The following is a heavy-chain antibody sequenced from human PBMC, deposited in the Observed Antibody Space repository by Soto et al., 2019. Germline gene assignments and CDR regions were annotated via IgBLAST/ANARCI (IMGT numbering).Heavy chain of an antibody. V-gene: IGHV3-7*03. CDR1: GFRFRDYW. Sequence: GGSLRLSCAVSGFRFRDYWMSWVRQAPGRGLEWVANIKQDESDKYYVDSVKGRFTISRDNAKNALYLQMNSLRVEDTAVYYCAAYCYTMTCTHFHGYSWGQGTQVTVSS. CDR2: IKQDESDK. J-gene: IGHJ5*02. CDR3: AAYCYTMTCTHFHGYS. D-gene: IGHD3-16*02.